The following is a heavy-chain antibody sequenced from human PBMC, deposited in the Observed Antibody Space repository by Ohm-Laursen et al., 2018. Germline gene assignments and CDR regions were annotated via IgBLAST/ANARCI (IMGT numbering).Heavy chain of an antibody. J-gene: IGHJ6*02. Sequence: SLRLSCTASGFTFSDYSMNWVRQAPGTGLEWVSSISISSNFIFYADSVKGRFTITRDNAQNSLYLQMISLRAEDTGVYYCARDVRVGSSSYYYNYDMDVWGQGTTVTVSS. CDR2: ISISSNFI. CDR3: ARDVRVGSSSYYYNYDMDV. CDR1: GFTFSDYS. V-gene: IGHV3-21*01. D-gene: IGHD2-2*01.